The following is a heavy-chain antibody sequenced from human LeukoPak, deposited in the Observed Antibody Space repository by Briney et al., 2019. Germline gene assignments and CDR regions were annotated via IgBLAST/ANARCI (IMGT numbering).Heavy chain of an antibody. V-gene: IGHV3-21*01. CDR3: ARGYSSGWTDAFDI. J-gene: IGHJ3*02. CDR1: GFTFSSYN. D-gene: IGHD6-19*01. Sequence: PGGSLRLSCAASGFTFSSYNVNWVRQAPGKGLEWVSSIGSSSSYIYYADSVKGRFTISRDNAKNSLYLQMNSLRAEDTAVYYCARGYSSGWTDAFDIWGQGTMVTVSS. CDR2: IGSSSSYI.